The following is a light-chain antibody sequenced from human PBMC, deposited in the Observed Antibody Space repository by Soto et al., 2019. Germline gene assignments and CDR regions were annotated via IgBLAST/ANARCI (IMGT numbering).Light chain of an antibody. CDR3: QQATSPPLT. V-gene: IGKV1-12*01. Sequence: DIQMTQSPSSVSASVGDRVTITCRASERINTYLAWYQQQPGKAPKLLIYAASSLQSGVPSRFSGSGSGTEFTLTISNLQPEDFATYYCQQATSPPLTFGGGTKVEIK. J-gene: IGKJ4*02. CDR2: AAS. CDR1: ERINTY.